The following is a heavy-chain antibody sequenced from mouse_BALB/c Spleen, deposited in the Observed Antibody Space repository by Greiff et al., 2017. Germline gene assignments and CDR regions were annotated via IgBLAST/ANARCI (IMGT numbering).Heavy chain of an antibody. V-gene: IGHV2-9*02. CDR1: GFSLTSYG. CDR2: IWAGGST. Sequence: VKLMESGPGLVAPSQSLSITCTVSGFSLTSYGVHWVRQPPGKGLEWLGVIWAGGSTNYNSALMSRLSISKDNSKSQVFLKMNSLQTDDTAMYYCARESLYDGYSYFDYWGQGTTLTVSS. CDR3: ARESLYDGYSYFDY. J-gene: IGHJ2*01. D-gene: IGHD2-3*01.